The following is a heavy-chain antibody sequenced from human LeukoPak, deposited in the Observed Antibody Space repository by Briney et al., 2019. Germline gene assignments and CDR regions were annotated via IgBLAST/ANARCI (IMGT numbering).Heavy chain of an antibody. Sequence: PSETLSLTCTVSGGSISSYYWSWIRQPPGKGLEWIGYIYYSGSTNYNPSLKSRVTISVDTSKNQFSLKPSSVTAADTAVYYCARVSRSWSGYYPYYFDYWGQGTLVTVSS. CDR2: IYYSGST. D-gene: IGHD3-3*01. V-gene: IGHV4-59*01. CDR3: ARVSRSWSGYYPYYFDY. CDR1: GGSISSYY. J-gene: IGHJ4*02.